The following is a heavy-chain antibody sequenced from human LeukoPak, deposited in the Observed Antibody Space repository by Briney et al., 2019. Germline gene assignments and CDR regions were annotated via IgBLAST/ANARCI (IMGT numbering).Heavy chain of an antibody. V-gene: IGHV3-11*04. CDR2: IGSSNTI. Sequence: GGSLRLSCAASGFTCSDYYMSWIRQAPGKGLEWLSYIGSSNTIYSADSVKGRFTISRDNAKNSLYLQMNSLRAEDTAVYYCARGSFLITFGGLIVWGQGTLVTVSS. J-gene: IGHJ4*02. D-gene: IGHD3-16*02. CDR3: ARGSFLITFGGLIV. CDR1: GFTCSDYY.